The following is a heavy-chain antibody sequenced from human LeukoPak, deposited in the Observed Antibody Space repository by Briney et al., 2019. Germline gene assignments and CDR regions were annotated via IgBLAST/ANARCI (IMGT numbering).Heavy chain of an antibody. V-gene: IGHV4-61*02. D-gene: IGHD1-26*01. CDR3: ARDRSGSYFHDAFDI. CDR1: GGSITFGSYY. CDR2: IYTSGRT. Sequence: PSETLSLTCTVSGGSITFGSYYWTWIRQPAGKGLEWIGRIYTSGRTFYNPSLKSRVTISMDTSMNQFSLRLNSVTAADTAVYYCARDRSGSYFHDAFDIWGQGTMVTVSS. J-gene: IGHJ3*02.